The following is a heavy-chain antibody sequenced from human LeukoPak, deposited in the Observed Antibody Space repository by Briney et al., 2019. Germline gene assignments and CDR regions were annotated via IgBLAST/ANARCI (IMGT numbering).Heavy chain of an antibody. CDR1: GFTFSTFG. CDR2: IRNSGVTT. Sequence: GGSLRLSCATSGFTFSTFGMSWVRQAPGKGLEWVSAIRNSGVTTCYADSVKGRFTISRDNSKNTLYLQMNSLRAEDTALYYCAKDHDSSGYYHFDYWGQGTLVTVSS. D-gene: IGHD3-22*01. V-gene: IGHV3-23*01. J-gene: IGHJ4*02. CDR3: AKDHDSSGYYHFDY.